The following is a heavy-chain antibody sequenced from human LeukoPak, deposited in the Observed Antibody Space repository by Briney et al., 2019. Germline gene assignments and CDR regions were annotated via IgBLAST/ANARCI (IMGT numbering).Heavy chain of an antibody. V-gene: IGHV3-23*01. CDR3: ATVVVPAGWFDP. D-gene: IGHD2-2*01. Sequence: GGSLRLSCAASGFTFSSYAMSWVRQAPGKGLEWVSAISGSGGSTYYADSVKGRFTISRDNSKNTLYLQMNSLRAEDTAVYYCATVVVPAGWFDPWGQGTLVTVSS. CDR2: ISGSGGST. CDR1: GFTFSSYA. J-gene: IGHJ5*02.